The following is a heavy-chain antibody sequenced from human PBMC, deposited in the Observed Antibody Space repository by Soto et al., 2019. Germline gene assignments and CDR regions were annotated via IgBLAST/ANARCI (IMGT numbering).Heavy chain of an antibody. CDR2: IYHSGST. J-gene: IGHJ4*02. D-gene: IGHD3-3*01. CDR3: ASCFWSGYHV. V-gene: IGHV4-30-2*01. Sequence: QLQLQESGSGLVRPSHALSLTCAVSADSISSGGYSWSWIRQPPGKGLEWIGYIYHSGSTYYNPSLKSRVTISVDRSKNQFSLRLSSVTAADTAVYYCASCFWSGYHVWGQGTLVTVSS. CDR1: ADSISSGGYS.